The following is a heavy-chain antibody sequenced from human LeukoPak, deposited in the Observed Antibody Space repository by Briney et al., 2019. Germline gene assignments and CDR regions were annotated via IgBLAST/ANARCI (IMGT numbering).Heavy chain of an antibody. CDR1: GGSFSGYY. Sequence: SEALSLTCAVYGGSFSGYYWSWIRQPPGKGLEWIGEINHSGSTNYNPSLKSRVTISVDTSKNQFSLKLSSVTAADTAVYYCARRSYFYYYYYYMDVWGKGTTVTVSS. CDR3: ARRSYFYYYYYYMDV. J-gene: IGHJ6*03. D-gene: IGHD1-26*01. CDR2: INHSGST. V-gene: IGHV4-34*01.